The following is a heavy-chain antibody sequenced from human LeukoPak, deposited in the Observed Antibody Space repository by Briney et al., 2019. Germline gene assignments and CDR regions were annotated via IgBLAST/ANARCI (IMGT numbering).Heavy chain of an antibody. V-gene: IGHV4-61*02. J-gene: IGHJ4*02. D-gene: IGHD3-9*01. CDR1: GGSISSGSYY. Sequence: SETLSLTCTVSGGSISSGSYYWSWIRQPAGKGLEWIGRIYTSGSTNYNPSLKSRVTISVDMSKNQFSLKLSSVTAADTAVYYCARGGKLRYFDWSPRAYYFDYWGQGTLVTVSS. CDR2: IYTSGST. CDR3: ARGGKLRYFDWSPRAYYFDY.